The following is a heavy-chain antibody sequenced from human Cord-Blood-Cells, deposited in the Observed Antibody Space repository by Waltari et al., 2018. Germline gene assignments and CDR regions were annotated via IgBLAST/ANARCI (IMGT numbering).Heavy chain of an antibody. CDR2: INPNSGGT. J-gene: IGHJ6*03. CDR3: ARDSGDYYYYYMDV. Sequence: QVQLVQSGAEVKKPGASVKVSCKASGYTFTGYYMHWVRQAPGQGLEWMGLINPNSGGTNYAQKFQGRVTMTRDTSISTAYMEMSRLRSDDTAVYYCARDSGDYYYYYMDVWGKGTTVTVSS. V-gene: IGHV1-2*02. CDR1: GYTFTGYY. D-gene: IGHD3-10*01.